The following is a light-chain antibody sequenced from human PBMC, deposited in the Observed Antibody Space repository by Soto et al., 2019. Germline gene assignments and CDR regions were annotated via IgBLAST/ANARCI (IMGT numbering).Light chain of an antibody. CDR2: EVS. Sequence: QSGLSQPASVSGSPGHSITISCTGTSSDVGGYNYVSWYQQHPGKAPKLIIYEVSNRPAGVSNRFSGSKSGDTASLTISGLHAEDEADYFCSSYTSSNTLYVFGTGTKVTVL. CDR1: SSDVGGYNY. V-gene: IGLV2-14*01. J-gene: IGLJ1*01. CDR3: SSYTSSNTLYV.